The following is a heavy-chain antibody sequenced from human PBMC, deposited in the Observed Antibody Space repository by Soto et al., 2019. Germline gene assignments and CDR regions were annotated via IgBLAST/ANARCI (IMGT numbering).Heavy chain of an antibody. CDR2: IFYSGST. J-gene: IGHJ4*02. CDR1: GGSISSSSYY. CDR3: ARRYGSAIDY. V-gene: IGHV4-39*01. D-gene: IGHD1-26*01. Sequence: PSETLSLTCTVSGGSISSSSYYWGWIRQPPGKGLEWIGSIFYSGSTYYNPSLKSRVTISVDTSKNQFSLKLSSVTAADTAVYYCARRYGSAIDYWGQGTLVTVSS.